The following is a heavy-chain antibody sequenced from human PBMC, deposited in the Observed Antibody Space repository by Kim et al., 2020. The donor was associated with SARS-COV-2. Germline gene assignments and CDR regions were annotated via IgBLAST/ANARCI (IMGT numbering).Heavy chain of an antibody. J-gene: IGHJ5*02. V-gene: IGHV4-39*01. Sequence: SETLSLTCTVSGGSISISSYYWGWIRQPPGKGLEWIGSIYYSGSTYYNPSLKSRVTISVDTSKNQFSLKLSSVTAADTAVYYCASLCGGDCPNNWFDPWGQGTLVTVSS. CDR1: GGSISISSYY. D-gene: IGHD2-21*02. CDR2: IYYSGST. CDR3: ASLCGGDCPNNWFDP.